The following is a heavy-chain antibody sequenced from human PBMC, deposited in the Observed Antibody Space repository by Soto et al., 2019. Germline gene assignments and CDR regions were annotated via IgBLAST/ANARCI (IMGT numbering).Heavy chain of an antibody. CDR3: ATVGVLRFLKDIFDY. J-gene: IGHJ4*02. Sequence: ASVKVSCKVSGYTLTELSMHWVRQAPGKGLEWMGDFDPEDGETIYAQKFQGRVTMTEDTSTDTAYMELSSLRSEDTAVYYCATVGVLRFLKDIFDYWGQGTLVTVSS. D-gene: IGHD3-3*01. V-gene: IGHV1-24*01. CDR2: FDPEDGET. CDR1: GYTLTELS.